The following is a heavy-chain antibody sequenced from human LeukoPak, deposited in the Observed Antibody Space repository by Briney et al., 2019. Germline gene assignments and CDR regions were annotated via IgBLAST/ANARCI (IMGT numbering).Heavy chain of an antibody. J-gene: IGHJ6*02. D-gene: IGHD6-13*01. CDR1: GFTFSSYS. Sequence: GGSLRLSCAAFGFTFSSYSMNWVRQAPGKGLEWVSSISSSSSYIYYADSVKGRFTISRDNAKNSLYLQMNSLRAEDTAVYYCARSRIAAAGTRDYGMDVWGQGTTVTVSS. CDR3: ARSRIAAAGTRDYGMDV. V-gene: IGHV3-21*01. CDR2: ISSSSSYI.